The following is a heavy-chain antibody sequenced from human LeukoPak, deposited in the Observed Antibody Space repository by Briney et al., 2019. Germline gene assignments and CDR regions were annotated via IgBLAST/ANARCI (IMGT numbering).Heavy chain of an antibody. CDR1: GGSISSYY. D-gene: IGHD3-10*01. CDR2: IYTSGST. V-gene: IGHV4-4*07. CDR3: ARVTESYGSGRRHNYYYYYMDV. Sequence: SETLSLTCTVSGGSISSYYWSWIRQPAGKGLEWIGRIYTSGSTNYNPSLKSRVTISVDTSKNQFSLKLSSVTAADTAVYYCARVTESYGSGRRHNYYYYYMDVWGKGTTVTISS. J-gene: IGHJ6*03.